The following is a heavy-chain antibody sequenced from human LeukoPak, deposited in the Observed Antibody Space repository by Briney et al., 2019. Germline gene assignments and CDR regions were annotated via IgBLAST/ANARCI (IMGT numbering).Heavy chain of an antibody. CDR1: GYTFTGYY. J-gene: IGHJ5*02. CDR3: ARDPPKYCSSTSCYLRENWFDP. Sequence: GASVKVSCKASGYTFTGYYIHWVRQAPGQGLEWMGWINPNSGNTNYAQKLQGRVTMTTDTSTSTAYMELRSLRSDDTAVYYCARDPPKYCSSTSCYLRENWFDPWGQGTLVTVSS. V-gene: IGHV1-18*04. D-gene: IGHD2-2*01. CDR2: INPNSGNT.